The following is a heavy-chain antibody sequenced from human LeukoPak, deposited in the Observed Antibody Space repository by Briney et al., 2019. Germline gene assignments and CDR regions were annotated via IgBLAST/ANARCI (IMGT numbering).Heavy chain of an antibody. CDR3: ASSYSTKWATSHFDY. CDR1: GGSISSSSHY. Sequence: NPSETLSLTCTVSGGSISSSSHYWGWIRQPPGKGLEWIGSIYYSGSTSYNPSLKSRVTISVDKSKNQFSLQLSSVTAADTAVYYCASSYSTKWATSHFDYWGQGTLVTVSS. D-gene: IGHD2-2*01. V-gene: IGHV4-39*07. J-gene: IGHJ4*02. CDR2: IYYSGST.